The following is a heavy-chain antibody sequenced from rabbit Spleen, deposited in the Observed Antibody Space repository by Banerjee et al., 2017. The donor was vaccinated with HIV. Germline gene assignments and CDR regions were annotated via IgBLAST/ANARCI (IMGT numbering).Heavy chain of an antibody. CDR3: ARDTSSSFSSYGMDL. Sequence: QEQLVESGGGLVQPGASLTLTCTGTGFSFSSSYDMCWVRQAPGKGLEWIACIDGGSSDKTGYASWAKGRFTISKTSSTTVTLQMTSLTAADTATYFCARDTSSSFSSYGMDLWGPGTLVTVS. J-gene: IGHJ6*01. V-gene: IGHV1S45*01. D-gene: IGHD1-1*01. CDR1: GFSFSSSYD. CDR2: IDGGSSDKT.